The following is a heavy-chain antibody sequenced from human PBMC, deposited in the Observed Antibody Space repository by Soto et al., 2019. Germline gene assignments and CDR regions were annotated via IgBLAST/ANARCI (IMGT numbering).Heavy chain of an antibody. CDR2: ISAYNGNT. CDR1: GYTFTSYG. Sequence: ASVKVSCKASGYTFTSYGISWVRQAPGQGLEWMGWISAYNGNTNYAQKLQGRVTMTTDTSTSTAYMELRSLRSDDTAVYYCARVGYCISTSCGWFDPWGKGTLVSVSS. CDR3: ARVGYCISTSCGWFDP. V-gene: IGHV1-18*01. D-gene: IGHD2-2*01. J-gene: IGHJ5*02.